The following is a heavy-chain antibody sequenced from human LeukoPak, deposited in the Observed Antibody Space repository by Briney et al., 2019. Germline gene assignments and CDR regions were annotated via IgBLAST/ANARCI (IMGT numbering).Heavy chain of an antibody. V-gene: IGHV3-7*01. CDR2: IKQDGSEK. Sequence: GGSLRLSCTASGFTFSDYYIAWIRQAPGKGLEWVANIKQDGSEKYYVDSVKGRFTISRDNSKNTLYLQMNSLRAEDTAVYYCAKDPPRMLESRYFQHWGQGTLVTVSS. J-gene: IGHJ1*01. D-gene: IGHD1-1*01. CDR3: AKDPPRMLESRYFQH. CDR1: GFTFSDYY.